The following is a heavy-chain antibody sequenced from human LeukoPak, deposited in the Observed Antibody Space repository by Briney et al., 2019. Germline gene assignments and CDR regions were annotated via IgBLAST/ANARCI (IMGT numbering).Heavy chain of an antibody. CDR2: IRYDGSNK. Sequence: TGGSLRLSCAASGFTFSNYGMHWVRQAPGKGLEWVAFIRYDGSNKYYVDSMKVRFTISRDNSKSTLYLQMNSLSAEDTAVYYCAKERAQYTYGPYYFDYWGQGTLVTVSS. CDR3: AKERAQYTYGPYYFDY. D-gene: IGHD5-18*01. J-gene: IGHJ4*02. V-gene: IGHV3-30*02. CDR1: GFTFSNYG.